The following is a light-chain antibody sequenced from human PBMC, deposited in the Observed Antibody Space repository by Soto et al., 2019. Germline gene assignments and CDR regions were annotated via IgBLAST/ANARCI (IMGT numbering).Light chain of an antibody. CDR1: QSVSSSY. Sequence: EIVLTQSPGTLSLSPGERATLSCRASQSVSSSYLAWYQQKPGQAPRLLIYGASSRAPGIPDRLSGSGSGTDFTLTISRVEPEDFAVYYCQQYGRSPLVTFGQGTRLEIK. V-gene: IGKV3-20*01. J-gene: IGKJ5*01. CDR2: GAS. CDR3: QQYGRSPLVT.